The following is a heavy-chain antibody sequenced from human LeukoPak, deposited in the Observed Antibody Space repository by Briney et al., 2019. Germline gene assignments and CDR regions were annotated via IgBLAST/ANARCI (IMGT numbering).Heavy chain of an antibody. J-gene: IGHJ4*02. CDR2: VKSKTDGGTT. D-gene: IGHD4-23*01. CDR1: GFTFSNAW. V-gene: IGHV3-15*01. Sequence: PGGSLRLSCAASGFTFSNAWMGWVRQASGKGLEWVGRVKSKTDGGTTDYAAPVKGRFTISRDNAKNSLYLQMNSLRAEDTAVYYCARTYGGKISGEGYWGQGTLVTVSS. CDR3: ARTYGGKISGEGY.